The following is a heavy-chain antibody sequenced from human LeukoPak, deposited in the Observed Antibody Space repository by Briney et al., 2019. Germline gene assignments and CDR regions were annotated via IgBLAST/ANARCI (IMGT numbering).Heavy chain of an antibody. J-gene: IGHJ4*02. D-gene: IGHD3/OR15-3a*01. CDR2: IYYTGNT. Sequence: PSETLSLTCTVSGVSISSSNSYWGWIRQPPGKGLEWIGSIYYTGNTYYNASLKSRVTISIDTSKNQFSLKLTSVTAADTAVYYCARQTGSGLFILPGGQGTLVTVSS. CDR3: ARQTGSGLFILP. V-gene: IGHV4-39*01. CDR1: GVSISSSNSY.